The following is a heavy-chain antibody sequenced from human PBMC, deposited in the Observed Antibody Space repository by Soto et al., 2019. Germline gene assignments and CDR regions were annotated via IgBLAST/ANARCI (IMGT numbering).Heavy chain of an antibody. CDR2: ISSSSSTI. J-gene: IGHJ1*01. CDR1: GFTFSSYS. Sequence: GGSLGLSCAASGFTFSSYSMYWVRQAPGKGLEWVSYISSSSSTIYYADSVKGRFTISRDNAKNSLYLQMNSLRAEDTAVYYCARDLGSSWYPEYFQHWGRGTLVTVSS. D-gene: IGHD6-13*01. CDR3: ARDLGSSWYPEYFQH. V-gene: IGHV3-48*01.